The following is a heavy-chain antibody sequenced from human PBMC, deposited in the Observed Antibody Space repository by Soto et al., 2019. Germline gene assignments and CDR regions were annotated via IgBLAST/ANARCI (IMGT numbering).Heavy chain of an antibody. CDR3: AKEEWLSFPYYYYGMDV. V-gene: IGHV3-48*01. Sequence: GGSLRLSCAASGFTFSSYSMNWVRQAPGKGLEWVSYISSSSSTIYYADSVKGRFTISRDNSKNTLYLQMNSLRAEDTAVYYCAKEEWLSFPYYYYGMDVWGQGTTVTVSS. CDR1: GFTFSSYS. CDR2: ISSSSSTI. J-gene: IGHJ6*02. D-gene: IGHD3-3*01.